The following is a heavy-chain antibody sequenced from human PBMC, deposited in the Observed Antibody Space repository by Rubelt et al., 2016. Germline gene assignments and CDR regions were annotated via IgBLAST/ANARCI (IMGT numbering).Heavy chain of an antibody. J-gene: IGHJ4*02. CDR3: ARAQSVTTVTRGGCDY. V-gene: IGHV3-48*04. CDR2: VSSSSGII. Sequence: GKGLEWISYVSSSSGIIHYAASVKGRFTISRDNAKNSLYLQMNSLRVEDTAVYYCARAQSVTTVTRGGCDYWGQGTLVTVSS. D-gene: IGHD4-17*01.